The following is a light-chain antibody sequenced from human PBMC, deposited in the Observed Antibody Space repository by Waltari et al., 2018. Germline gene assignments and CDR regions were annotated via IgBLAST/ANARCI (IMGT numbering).Light chain of an antibody. CDR2: KDS. V-gene: IGLV1-47*01. CDR1: HSNIGSNY. Sequence: QSVLTQPPSASGTPGQRVTISCSGSHSNIGSNYVYWYQQLPGTAPKLLIYKDSQRPSGVPDRFSGSKSGTSASLAIGGLRSEDEADYYCAAWDDSLSGPIFATGTKVTV. CDR3: AAWDDSLSGPI. J-gene: IGLJ1*01.